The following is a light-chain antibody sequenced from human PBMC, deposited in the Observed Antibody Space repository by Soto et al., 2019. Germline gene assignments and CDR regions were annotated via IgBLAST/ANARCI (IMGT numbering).Light chain of an antibody. J-gene: IGLJ2*01. CDR1: SSDVGDYHY. CDR2: GVS. Sequence: QSALTQPASVSGAPGQSITISCTGTSSDVGDYHYVSWYQQHPGKAPKLIIYGVSNRTSGISNRFSGSKSGNTASLTISGLQAEDEADYYCSSYTSTNTLVFGGGTKLTVL. V-gene: IGLV2-14*01. CDR3: SSYTSTNTLV.